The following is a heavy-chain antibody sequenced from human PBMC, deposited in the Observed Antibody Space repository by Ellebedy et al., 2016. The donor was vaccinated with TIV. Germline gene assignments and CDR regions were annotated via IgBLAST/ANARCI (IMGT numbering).Heavy chain of an antibody. CDR3: ARPTTVNKIAGRATKY. CDR2: IFPDDSDT. D-gene: IGHD4-11*01. Sequence: PGGSLRLSCKGSGYSFTNYWIGWVRQMPGKGLEWLGIIFPDDSDTRYSPSFQGQVTISAEKSIDTAYLQWSSLKASDTAMYYCARPTTVNKIAGRATKYWGLGTLVTVSS. J-gene: IGHJ4*02. V-gene: IGHV5-51*01. CDR1: GYSFTNYW.